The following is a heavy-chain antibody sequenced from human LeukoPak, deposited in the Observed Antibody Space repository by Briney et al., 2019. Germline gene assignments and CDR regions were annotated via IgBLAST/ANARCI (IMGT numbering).Heavy chain of an antibody. CDR3: AKERSGGFFDY. Sequence: GGSLRLSCSASGFTFSSYAMHWVRQAPGKGLEYVSAISSSGGSTYYADLVKGRFTISRDNSKNTLFLQMSSLRPEDTAVYFCAKERSGGFFDYWGQGTLVTVSS. CDR2: ISSSGGST. V-gene: IGHV3-64D*09. D-gene: IGHD1-26*01. CDR1: GFTFSSYA. J-gene: IGHJ4*02.